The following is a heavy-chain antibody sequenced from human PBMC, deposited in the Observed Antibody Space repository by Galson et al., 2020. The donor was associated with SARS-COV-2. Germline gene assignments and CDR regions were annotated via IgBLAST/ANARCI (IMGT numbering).Heavy chain of an antibody. D-gene: IGHD3-10*01. Sequence: SETLSLTCTVSGGSISSGGYYWSWIRQHPGKGLEWIGYIYYSGSTYYNPSLKSRVTISVDTSKNQFSLKLSSVTAADTAVYYCARDGGYYGSGSYYRYYYYYGMDVWVQGTTVTVSS. CDR1: GGSISSGGYY. J-gene: IGHJ6*02. CDR2: IYYSGST. V-gene: IGHV4-31*03. CDR3: ARDGGYYGSGSYYRYYYYYGMDV.